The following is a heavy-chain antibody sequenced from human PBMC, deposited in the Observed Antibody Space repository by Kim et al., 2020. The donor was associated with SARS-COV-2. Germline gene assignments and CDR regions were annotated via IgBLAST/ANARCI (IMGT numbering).Heavy chain of an antibody. V-gene: IGHV3-9*01. CDR2: ISWNSGSI. J-gene: IGHJ3*02. Sequence: GGSLRLSCAASGFTFGDYAMHWVRQAPGKGLEWVSGISWNSGSIGYADSVKGRFTISRDNAKNSLYLQMNSLRAEDTALYYCAKDMYYYDSSGFKAFDIWGQGTMVTVSS. CDR3: AKDMYYYDSSGFKAFDI. D-gene: IGHD3-22*01. CDR1: GFTFGDYA.